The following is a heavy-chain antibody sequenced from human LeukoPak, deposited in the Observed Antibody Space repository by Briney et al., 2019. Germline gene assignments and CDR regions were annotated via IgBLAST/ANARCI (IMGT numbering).Heavy chain of an antibody. CDR1: GGSISSSSYY. CDR3: ARHFSSSWAKVLNWFDP. D-gene: IGHD6-13*01. Sequence: SETLSLTCTVPGGSISSSSYYWGWIRQPPGKGLEWIGSIYYSGSTYYNPSLKSRVTISVDTSKNQFSLKLSSVTAADTAVYYCARHFSSSWAKVLNWFDPWGQGTLVTVSS. CDR2: IYYSGST. J-gene: IGHJ5*02. V-gene: IGHV4-39*01.